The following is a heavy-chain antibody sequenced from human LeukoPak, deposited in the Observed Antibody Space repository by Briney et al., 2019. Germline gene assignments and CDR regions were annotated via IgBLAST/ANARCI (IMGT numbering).Heavy chain of an antibody. Sequence: ASVKVSCKASGYTFTSYYMHWVRQAPGQGLEWMGIINPSGGSTSYAQKFQGRVTMTRDTSTSTVYMELSSLRSEDTAVYYCARARDMITFGGVILNWGQGTLVTVSS. CDR3: ARARDMITFGGVILN. V-gene: IGHV1-46*01. CDR1: GYTFTSYY. CDR2: INPSGGST. D-gene: IGHD3-16*02. J-gene: IGHJ4*02.